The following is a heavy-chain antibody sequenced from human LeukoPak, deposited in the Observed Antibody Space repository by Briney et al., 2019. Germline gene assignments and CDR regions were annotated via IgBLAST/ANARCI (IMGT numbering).Heavy chain of an antibody. Sequence: GESLKISCKGSVYSFTSYWIGWVRQMPGKGLEWMGIIYPGASDTRYSPSFQGQVTNSARKSISTAYLQWSSLKASHTAMYYCARHVYSYPDYWGQGTLVTVSS. CDR2: IYPGASDT. CDR3: ARHVYSYPDY. D-gene: IGHD5-18*01. CDR1: VYSFTSYW. J-gene: IGHJ4*02. V-gene: IGHV5-51*01.